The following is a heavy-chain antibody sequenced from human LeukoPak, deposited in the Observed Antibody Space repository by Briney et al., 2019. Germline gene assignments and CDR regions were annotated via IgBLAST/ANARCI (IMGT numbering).Heavy chain of an antibody. D-gene: IGHD6-13*01. Sequence: SETLSLTCTVSGVSISSSRYYWGWIRQPPGKGLEWIGSIYYSGSTYYNPSLKSRVTISVDTSNNQFSLKLGSVTAADTAVYYCASDLGIAAAGTSPLWDYWGQGTLVTVSS. V-gene: IGHV4-39*01. CDR3: ASDLGIAAAGTSPLWDY. J-gene: IGHJ4*02. CDR1: GVSISSSRYY. CDR2: IYYSGST.